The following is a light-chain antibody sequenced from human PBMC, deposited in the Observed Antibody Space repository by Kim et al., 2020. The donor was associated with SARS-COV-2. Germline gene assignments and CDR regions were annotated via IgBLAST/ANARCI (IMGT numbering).Light chain of an antibody. J-gene: IGLJ1*01. CDR2: DIN. V-gene: IGLV2-14*03. CDR1: TSDIGGYKY. Sequence: GRAITISGTGTTSDIGGYKYVSWYQQHPGKAPKLLIFDINERPSGISNRFSGSKSGNTASLTSSSLQAEDEADYYCSSYADGNRYVFGTGTKVTVL. CDR3: SSYADGNRYV.